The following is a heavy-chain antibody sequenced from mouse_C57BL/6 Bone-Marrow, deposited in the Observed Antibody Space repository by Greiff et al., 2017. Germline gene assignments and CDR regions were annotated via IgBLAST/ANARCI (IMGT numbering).Heavy chain of an antibody. Sequence: VQLLESGAELARPGASVKLSCKASGYTFTSYGMSWVKQRTGQGLEWIGEIYPRSGNTYYNEKFKGKATLTADKSYSTAYMELRSLTSENAAFYCCTRPVYYFDYWGQGTTLTVSS. CDR2: IYPRSGNT. V-gene: IGHV1-81*01. CDR3: TRPVYYFDY. J-gene: IGHJ2*01. CDR1: GYTFTSYG.